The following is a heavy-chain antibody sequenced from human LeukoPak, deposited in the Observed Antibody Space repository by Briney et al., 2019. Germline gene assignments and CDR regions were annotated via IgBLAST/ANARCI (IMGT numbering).Heavy chain of an antibody. CDR1: GGSISSSSYY. V-gene: IGHV4-39*01. D-gene: IGHD3-3*01. Sequence: PSETLSLTCTVSGGSISSSSYYWCWIRQPPGKGLEWIGSIYYSGSTYYNPSLKSRVTISVDTSKIQFSLKLSSVAATDTAVYFCARLRFDFWSGYTHPYFDYWGQGTLVTVSS. CDR3: ARLRFDFWSGYTHPYFDY. CDR2: IYYSGST. J-gene: IGHJ4*02.